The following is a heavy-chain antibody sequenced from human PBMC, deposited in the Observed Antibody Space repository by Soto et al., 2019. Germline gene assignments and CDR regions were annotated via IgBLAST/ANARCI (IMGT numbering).Heavy chain of an antibody. Sequence: GGSLRLSCAASGFTVSSNYMSWVRQAPGKGLEWVSVIYSGGSTYYADSVKGGFTISRDNSKNTLYLQMNSLRAEDTAVYYWAGLDILTGYYFDYWGQGTLVTVSS. D-gene: IGHD3-9*01. CDR3: AGLDILTGYYFDY. CDR2: IYSGGST. J-gene: IGHJ4*02. V-gene: IGHV3-66*04. CDR1: GFTVSSNY.